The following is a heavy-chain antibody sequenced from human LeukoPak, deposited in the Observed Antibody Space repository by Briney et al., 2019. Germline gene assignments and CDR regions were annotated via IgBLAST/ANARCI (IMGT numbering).Heavy chain of an antibody. J-gene: IGHJ4*02. Sequence: PSETLSLTCTVSGGSLSSYYWSWIRQPPGKGLEWIGYIYYTGSTNYNPSLKSRVTISLDTSKNQFSLSLSSVTAADTAVYYCARLEVGSGGYYFHDFWGQGTLVTVSS. CDR3: ARLEVGSGGYYFHDF. V-gene: IGHV4-59*08. CDR1: GGSLSSYY. D-gene: IGHD1-26*01. CDR2: IYYTGST.